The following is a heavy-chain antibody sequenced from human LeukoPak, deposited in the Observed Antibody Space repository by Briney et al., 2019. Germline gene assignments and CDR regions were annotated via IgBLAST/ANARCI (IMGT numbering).Heavy chain of an antibody. J-gene: IGHJ4*02. D-gene: IGHD2-15*01. CDR2: INHSGST. V-gene: IGHV4-34*01. Sequence: SETLSLTCAVYGGSFSGYYWSWIRQPPGKGLEWIGEINHSGSTNYNPSLKSRVTISVDTSKNQFSLKLSSVTAADTAVYYYARGLCSGGSCYSETTGDYWGQGTLVTVSS. CDR1: GGSFSGYY. CDR3: ARGLCSGGSCYSETTGDY.